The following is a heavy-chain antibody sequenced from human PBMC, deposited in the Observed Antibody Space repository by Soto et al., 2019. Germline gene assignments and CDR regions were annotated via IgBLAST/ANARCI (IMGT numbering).Heavy chain of an antibody. J-gene: IGHJ4*02. V-gene: IGHV3-30-3*01. D-gene: IGHD7-27*01. CDR2: ISYDGTNK. CDR3: ARDPKTSGGQHWAFNYFDS. CDR1: GFSFSISP. Sequence: GGSLRLSCAASGFSFSISPMHWVRKAPGKGPEWVALISYDGTNKFYADSVKGRFTIARDNSKSTLYLQVDSLRPEDAAVYYCARDPKTSGGQHWAFNYFDSWGQGTLVTVSS.